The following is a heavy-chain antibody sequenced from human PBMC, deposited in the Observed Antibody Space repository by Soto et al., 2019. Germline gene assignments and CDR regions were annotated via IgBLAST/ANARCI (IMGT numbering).Heavy chain of an antibody. Sequence: LRLSCAASGFTFSSYSMNWVRQAPGKGLEWVSSISSSSSYIYYADSVKGRFTISRDNAKNSLYLQMNSLRAEDTAVYYCARRITMVRGVIITYYYYYGMDVWGQGTTVTVSS. CDR1: GFTFSSYS. J-gene: IGHJ6*02. D-gene: IGHD3-10*01. V-gene: IGHV3-21*01. CDR3: ARRITMVRGVIITYYYYYGMDV. CDR2: ISSSSSYI.